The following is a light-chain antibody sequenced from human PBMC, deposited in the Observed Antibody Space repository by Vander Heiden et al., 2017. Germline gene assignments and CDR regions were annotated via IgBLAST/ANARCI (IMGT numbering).Light chain of an antibody. Sequence: QSALPPPASVPESPAQSITISCTGTSSDVGGYNYVSWYQQRPGKAPELMIYDVSTRPSGVSNRFSGSKSGNTASLTISGLQAEDEADYYCSAYTSSHTLVFGGGTKLTVL. CDR2: DVS. J-gene: IGLJ3*02. CDR1: SSDVGGYNY. CDR3: SAYTSSHTLV. V-gene: IGLV2-14*03.